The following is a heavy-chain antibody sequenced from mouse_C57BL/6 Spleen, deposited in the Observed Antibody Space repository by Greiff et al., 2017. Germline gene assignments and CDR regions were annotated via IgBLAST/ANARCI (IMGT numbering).Heavy chain of an antibody. Sequence: EVQLVESGGGLVQPGGSLSLSCAASGFTFTDYYMSWVRPPPGKALEWLGFIRNKANGYTTEYSASVKGRFTISRDNSQSILYLQMNALRAEDTATYYCAKPLLYEGGFAYWGQGTLVTVSA. J-gene: IGHJ3*01. CDR3: AKPLLYEGGFAY. CDR1: GFTFTDYY. D-gene: IGHD2-12*01. CDR2: IRNKANGYTT. V-gene: IGHV7-3*03.